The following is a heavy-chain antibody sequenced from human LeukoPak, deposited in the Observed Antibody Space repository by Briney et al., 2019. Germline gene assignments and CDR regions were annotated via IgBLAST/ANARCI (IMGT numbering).Heavy chain of an antibody. J-gene: IGHJ4*02. CDR3: ARGGSSWYDGPDY. D-gene: IGHD6-13*01. V-gene: IGHV4-39*07. Sequence: SETLSLTCTVSGVSIKANSDYWGWLRQPPGKGLEWIGSIYHVGGTYYNPSLKSRVTISIDTSKNQFSLKLSSVTAADTAVYYCARGGSSWYDGPDYWGQGTLVTVSS. CDR1: GVSIKANSDY. CDR2: IYHVGGT.